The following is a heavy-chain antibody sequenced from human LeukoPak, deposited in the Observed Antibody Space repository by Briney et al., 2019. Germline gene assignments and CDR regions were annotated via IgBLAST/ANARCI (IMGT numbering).Heavy chain of an antibody. CDR3: ARDLKRRVYYDSSGSDDAFDI. Sequence: GGSLRLSCAASGFTFSSYAMSWVRQAPGKGLEWVPSISRGSGHIYYADSVKGRFTISRDNARNSLYLQMNSLRAEDTAVYYCARDLKRRVYYDSSGSDDAFDIWGQGTMVTVSS. D-gene: IGHD3-22*01. V-gene: IGHV3-21*01. CDR2: ISRGSGHI. CDR1: GFTFSSYA. J-gene: IGHJ3*02.